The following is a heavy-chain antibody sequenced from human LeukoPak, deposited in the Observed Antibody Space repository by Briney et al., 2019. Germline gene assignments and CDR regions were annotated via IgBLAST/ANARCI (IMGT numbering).Heavy chain of an antibody. CDR3: ARVLKSVYSYYMAV. Sequence: SVNVSFKSSGGTFSSYAISWVRQAPGQGLEWMGGIIPIFGTANYAQKFQGRVTITADESTSTAYMELSSLRSEDTAVYYCARVLKSVYSYYMAVWGKGTTVTASS. CDR2: IIPIFGTA. J-gene: IGHJ6*03. CDR1: GGTFSSYA. V-gene: IGHV1-69*13.